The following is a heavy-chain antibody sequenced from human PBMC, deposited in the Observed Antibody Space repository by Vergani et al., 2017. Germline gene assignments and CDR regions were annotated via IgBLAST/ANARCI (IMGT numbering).Heavy chain of an antibody. CDR2: IYNSGST. D-gene: IGHD4-23*01. Sequence: QVQLQESGPGLLKPSQTLSLTCTVSGGSLSSGSYYWSWVRQRPGKGLEWIGYIYNSGSTYYNPSLKSRVTISVDASKNQFSLKLSSVTAADTAVYYCASQDDHNGNPGAFDIWGLGTLVTVSS. CDR3: ASQDDHNGNPGAFDI. CDR1: GGSLSSGSYY. V-gene: IGHV4-31*03. J-gene: IGHJ4*02.